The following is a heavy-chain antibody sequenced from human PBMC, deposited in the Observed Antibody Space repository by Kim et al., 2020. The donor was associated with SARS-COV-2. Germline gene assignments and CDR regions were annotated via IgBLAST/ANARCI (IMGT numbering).Heavy chain of an antibody. V-gene: IGHV3-23*01. Sequence: GGSLRLSCAASGFTFSSYAMSWVRQAPGKGLEWVSAISGSGGSTYYADSVKGRFTISRDNSKNTLYLQMNSRRAEDTAVYYCAKGLGHFLWFVELSAQFDYCGHGALGTVSS. CDR3: AKGLGHFLWFVELSAQFDY. D-gene: IGHD3-10*01. CDR1: GFTFSSYA. J-gene: IGHJ4*03. CDR2: ISGSGGST.